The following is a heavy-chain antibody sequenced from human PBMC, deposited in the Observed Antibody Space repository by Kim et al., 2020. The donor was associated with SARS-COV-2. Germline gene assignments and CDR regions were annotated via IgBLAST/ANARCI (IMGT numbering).Heavy chain of an antibody. CDR2: ISYNGDT. V-gene: IGHV4-39*07. CDR3: ARERLVGTPPRYYYYGLDA. D-gene: IGHD1-26*01. Sequence: SETLSLTCTVSGGSVSSSDYYWGWIRLPPGKGLEWIGSISYNGDTSYNPSLTSRVSISVDTSKNQFSLTLTSMTAADTAVYYCARERLVGTPPRYYYYGLDAWGQGTTVTVSS. J-gene: IGHJ6*02. CDR1: GGSVSSSDYY.